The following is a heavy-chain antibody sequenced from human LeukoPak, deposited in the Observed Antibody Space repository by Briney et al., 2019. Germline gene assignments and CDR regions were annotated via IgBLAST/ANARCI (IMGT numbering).Heavy chain of an antibody. CDR3: ASRKLGNDY. J-gene: IGHJ4*02. CDR1: GGSISNYY. Sequence: SETLSLTCTVSGGSISNYYWSWIRQPPGKGLEWIGYIYYTGTSYNPSLKSRVTISADTSKNQFSLNLSSVTAADTAVYYCASRKLGNDYWGQGTLVTVSS. V-gene: IGHV4-59*01. D-gene: IGHD7-27*01. CDR2: IYYTGT.